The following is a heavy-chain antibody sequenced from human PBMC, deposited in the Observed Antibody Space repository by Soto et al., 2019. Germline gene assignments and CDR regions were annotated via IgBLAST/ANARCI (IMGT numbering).Heavy chain of an antibody. Sequence: QVQLVQSGAEVKKPGSSVKVSCKASGDTFSNYAISWVRQAPGQGLEWMGGIIPIYGIPNYAQKFQGRVTITADNSTNTADMELSSLRSEDTAVYYCARDLGGCSGDSCRYHWFDSWGQGTLVTVSS. D-gene: IGHD2-15*01. CDR1: GDTFSNYA. CDR3: ARDLGGCSGDSCRYHWFDS. CDR2: IIPIYGIP. V-gene: IGHV1-69*17. J-gene: IGHJ5*01.